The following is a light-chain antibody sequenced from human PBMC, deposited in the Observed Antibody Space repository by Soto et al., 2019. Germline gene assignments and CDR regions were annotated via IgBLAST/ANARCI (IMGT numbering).Light chain of an antibody. CDR1: QSVSSSY. J-gene: IGKJ4*01. Sequence: EIVLTQSPATLSVSPGERATLSCRASQSVSSSYLAWYQQKPGQAPRLLIYGASTRATGSPARFSGSGSGTEFTLTISSLQSEDFAVYYCQQYNNWPLTFGGGTKVDI. V-gene: IGKV3-15*01. CDR3: QQYNNWPLT. CDR2: GAS.